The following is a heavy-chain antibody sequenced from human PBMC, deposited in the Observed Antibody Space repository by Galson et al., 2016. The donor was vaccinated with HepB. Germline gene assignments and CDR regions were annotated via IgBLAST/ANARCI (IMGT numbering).Heavy chain of an antibody. J-gene: IGHJ6*02. CDR2: ISSDGIST. V-gene: IGHV3-74*01. D-gene: IGHD2-8*01. CDR1: GFTFSSYS. Sequence: SLRLSCAASGFTFSSYSMNWVRQAPGKGLVWISRISSDGISTSYADSVKGRFTISRDNANNTLYLQMNSLRADDTAVYYCTRPFCTNGVCYWAYGMDVWGQGTTVAVSS. CDR3: TRPFCTNGVCYWAYGMDV.